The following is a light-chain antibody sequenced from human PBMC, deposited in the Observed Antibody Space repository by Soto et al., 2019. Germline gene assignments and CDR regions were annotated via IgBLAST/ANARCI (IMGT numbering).Light chain of an antibody. CDR2: KAS. J-gene: IGKJ1*01. V-gene: IGKV2-30*01. CDR3: MQGTHWPPT. CDR1: RSLVYSDGNAY. Sequence: DVVMTQSPLSLPVTLGQPASISCRSSRSLVYSDGNAYLNWFHQRPGQSPRRLIYKASNRDSGVPDRFSGSGSGTDFTLHSNRVEAEDVGVYYCMQGTHWPPTFGRGTRVEIE.